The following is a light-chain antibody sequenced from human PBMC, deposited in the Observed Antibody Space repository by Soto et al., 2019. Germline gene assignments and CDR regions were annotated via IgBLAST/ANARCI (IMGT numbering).Light chain of an antibody. CDR2: GAS. Sequence: EIVLTQSPGTLSLSRGERATLSCRASQSVRSSHLAWYQQKPGQAPRLLIYGASSREAGIPDRFSGSGAGTEFTRTISRLEPEDFAVDYCQQYGSSPITFGQGTRLEIK. J-gene: IGKJ5*01. CDR1: QSVRSSH. V-gene: IGKV3-20*01. CDR3: QQYGSSPIT.